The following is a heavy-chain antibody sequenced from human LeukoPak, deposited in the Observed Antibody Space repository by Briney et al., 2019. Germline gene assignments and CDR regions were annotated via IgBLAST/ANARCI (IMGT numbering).Heavy chain of an antibody. CDR1: GFTFSSYA. Sequence: PGGSLRLSCAASGFTFSSYAMHWVRQAPGKGLEWVAVISYDGSNKYYADSVKGRFTISRDNSKNTLYLQMNSLRAEDTAVYYCAKVRIVGARADAFDIWGQGTMVTVSS. V-gene: IGHV3-30*04. J-gene: IGHJ3*02. D-gene: IGHD1-26*01. CDR2: ISYDGSNK. CDR3: AKVRIVGARADAFDI.